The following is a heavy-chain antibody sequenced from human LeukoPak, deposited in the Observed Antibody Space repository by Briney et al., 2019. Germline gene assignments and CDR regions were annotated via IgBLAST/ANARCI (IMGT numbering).Heavy chain of an antibody. D-gene: IGHD6-19*01. CDR3: ARVIAVAGKYFAADAFDI. V-gene: IGHV4-59*01. CDR2: IYYSGST. Sequence: SETLSLTCTVSGGSISSYYWSWIWQPPGKGLEWIGYIYYSGSTNYNPSLKSRVTISVDTSKNQFSLKLSSVTAADTAVYYCARVIAVAGKYFAADAFDIWGQGTMVTVSS. CDR1: GGSISSYY. J-gene: IGHJ3*02.